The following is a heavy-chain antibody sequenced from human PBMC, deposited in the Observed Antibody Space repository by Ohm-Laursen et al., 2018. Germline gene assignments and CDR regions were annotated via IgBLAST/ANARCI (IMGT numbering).Heavy chain of an antibody. V-gene: IGHV3-23*01. J-gene: IGHJ4*02. D-gene: IGHD6-13*01. Sequence: SLRLSCAASGFTFSSYAMSWVRQAPGKGLEWVSGIRESGGTTYYAGSVKGRFTISRDNSKDTVSLQLNNLRAEDTAVYFCAKEAGAVGRPLFEYWGQGTLVTVSS. CDR1: GFTFSSYA. CDR3: AKEAGAVGRPLFEY. CDR2: IRESGGTT.